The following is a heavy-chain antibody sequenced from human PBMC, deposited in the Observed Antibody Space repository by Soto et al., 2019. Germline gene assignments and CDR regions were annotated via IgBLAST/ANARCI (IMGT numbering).Heavy chain of an antibody. CDR2: IYYSGST. Sequence: SETLSLTCTVSGGSISSYYWSWIRQPPGKGLEWIGYIYYSGSTNYNPSLKSRVTISVDTSKNQFSLKLSSVTAADTAVYYCARVGVLVPAALGVYFDYWGQGTLVTVSS. J-gene: IGHJ4*02. D-gene: IGHD2-2*01. CDR1: GGSISSYY. CDR3: ARVGVLVPAALGVYFDY. V-gene: IGHV4-59*01.